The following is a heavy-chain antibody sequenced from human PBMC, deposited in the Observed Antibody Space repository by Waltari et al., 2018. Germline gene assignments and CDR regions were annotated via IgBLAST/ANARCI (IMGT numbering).Heavy chain of an antibody. CDR3: ATYIGASVGTAAFDV. CDR2: MSYTGAT. J-gene: IGHJ3*01. Sequence: QLQLQESGPGLVKPSETLSLTCSVSGVSITSNRHYWGWIRQPPGQGLEWIGTMSYTGATYSGPSLDSRVTVSRDTSKNQLSLKLVSVTAADTAVYYCATYIGASVGTAAFDVWGQGTMVTVSS. V-gene: IGHV4-39*01. CDR1: GVSITSNRHY. D-gene: IGHD5-12*01.